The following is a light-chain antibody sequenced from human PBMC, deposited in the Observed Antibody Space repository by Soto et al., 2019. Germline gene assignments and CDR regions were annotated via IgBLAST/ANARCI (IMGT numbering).Light chain of an antibody. V-gene: IGKV3-15*01. CDR3: QQYYAWPPLT. Sequence: ERVMTQSPVTLSVSPGDRATLSCRASQSVGTYVAWYQHKPGQAPRLLIYRASTRATGVPARFSGSGSGTEFTLSISSLESEDFAVYYCQQYYAWPPLTFGGGTKVEIK. CDR2: RAS. CDR1: QSVGTY. J-gene: IGKJ4*01.